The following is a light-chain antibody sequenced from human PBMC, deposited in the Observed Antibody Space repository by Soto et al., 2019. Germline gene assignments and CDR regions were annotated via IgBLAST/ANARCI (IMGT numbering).Light chain of an antibody. Sequence: QAVVTQPPSVSAAPGQKVTISCSGSSSNIGNNYVSWYQQLPGTAPKLLIYENNKRPSGIPDRFSGSKSGTSATLGITGLQTGDEADYYCGTWDSSLSCYVFGTGTKLTVL. J-gene: IGLJ1*01. CDR1: SSNIGNNY. CDR3: GTWDSSLSCYV. CDR2: ENN. V-gene: IGLV1-51*02.